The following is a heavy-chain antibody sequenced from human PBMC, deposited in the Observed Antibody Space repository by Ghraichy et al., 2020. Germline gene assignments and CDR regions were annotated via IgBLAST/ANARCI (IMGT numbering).Heavy chain of an antibody. V-gene: IGHV4-39*01. J-gene: IGHJ5*02. CDR2: IYYSENT. CDR3: ASAPRPIAAGVFDP. D-gene: IGHD6-25*01. CDR1: GGSISSSSYY. Sequence: SETLSLTCTVSGGSISSSSYYWGWIRQPPGKGLEWIGSIYYSENTYINPSLKSRVTISVDTSKNQFSLKLSSVTAADTAVYYCASAPRPIAAGVFDPWGQGTLVTVSS.